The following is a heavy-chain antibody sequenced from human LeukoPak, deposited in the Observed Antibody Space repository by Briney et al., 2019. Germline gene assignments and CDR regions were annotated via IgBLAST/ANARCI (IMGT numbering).Heavy chain of an antibody. J-gene: IGHJ6*03. D-gene: IGHD3-10*01. Sequence: GGSLRLSCAASGFTFSSYSMNWVRQAPGKGLEWVANIKQDGSDKYYVDSVKGRFTISRDNAKNSLYLQMNSLRAEDTAVYYCARRGDMDVWGKGTTVTVSS. V-gene: IGHV3-7*01. CDR1: GFTFSSYS. CDR3: ARRGDMDV. CDR2: IKQDGSDK.